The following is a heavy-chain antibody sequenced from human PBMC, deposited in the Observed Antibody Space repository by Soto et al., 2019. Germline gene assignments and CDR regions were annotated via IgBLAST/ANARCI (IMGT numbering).Heavy chain of an antibody. CDR2: IYYSGST. Sequence: SETLSLTCTVSGGSISSYYWSWIRQPPGKGLEWIGYIYYSGSTNYNPSLKSRVTISVDTFKNQFSLKLSSVTAADTAVYYCAREETPGGGHDYWGQGTLVTVSS. CDR1: GGSISSYY. CDR3: AREETPGGGHDY. D-gene: IGHD2-15*01. J-gene: IGHJ4*02. V-gene: IGHV4-59*08.